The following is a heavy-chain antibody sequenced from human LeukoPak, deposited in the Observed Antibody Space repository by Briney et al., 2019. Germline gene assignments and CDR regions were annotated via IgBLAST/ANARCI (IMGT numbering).Heavy chain of an antibody. D-gene: IGHD1-26*01. J-gene: IGHJ4*02. Sequence: SETLSLTCTVSNDSINDSYWTWIRQPPGKRLEWIGYISNSGTTKCNPSLKSRVTISVDTSNNQISLRLRSVTAADTAVYFCARGGRNFDYWGQGTLVTVSS. V-gene: IGHV4-59*01. CDR2: ISNSGTT. CDR1: NDSINDSY. CDR3: ARGGRNFDY.